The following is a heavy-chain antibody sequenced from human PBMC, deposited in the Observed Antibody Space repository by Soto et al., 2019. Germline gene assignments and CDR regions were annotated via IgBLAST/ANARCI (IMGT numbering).Heavy chain of an antibody. Sequence: PSETLSLTCTVSGGSISSGGYYWSWIRQHPGKGLEWIGYIYYSGSTYYNPSLKTRVTISVDTSKNQFSLKLSSVTAADTAVYYCARALGAWLFPNYYYYGMDVWGQGTTVTVSS. CDR1: GGSISSGGYY. J-gene: IGHJ6*02. V-gene: IGHV4-31*03. CDR3: ARALGAWLFPNYYYYGMDV. D-gene: IGHD3-22*01. CDR2: IYYSGST.